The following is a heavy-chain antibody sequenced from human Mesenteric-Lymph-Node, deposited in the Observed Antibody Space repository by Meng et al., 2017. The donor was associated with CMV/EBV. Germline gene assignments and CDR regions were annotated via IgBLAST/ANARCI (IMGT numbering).Heavy chain of an antibody. CDR3: ARGGKIFGVVTRWFDP. CDR1: GGSIISSSYY. CDR2: IYYTGST. J-gene: IGHJ5*02. V-gene: IGHV4-39*07. D-gene: IGHD3-3*01. Sequence: SETLSLTCTVSGGSIISSSYYWGWIRQPPGKGLEWIGSIYYTGSTYYSPSLKSRVTISVDTSKSHFSLKVTSVTAADTAVYYCARGGKIFGVVTRWFDPWGQGTLVTVSS.